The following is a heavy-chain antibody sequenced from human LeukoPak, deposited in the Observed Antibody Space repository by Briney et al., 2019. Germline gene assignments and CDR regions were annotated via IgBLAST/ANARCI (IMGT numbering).Heavy chain of an antibody. Sequence: SQTLSLTYTVSGGSISSGSYYWSWIRQPAGKGLEWIGRIYTSGSTNYNPSLKSRVTISVDTSKNQFSLKLSSVTAADTAVYYCASRWTWGQGTLVTVSS. V-gene: IGHV4-61*02. D-gene: IGHD5-24*01. CDR1: GGSISSGSYY. J-gene: IGHJ5*02. CDR3: ASRWT. CDR2: IYTSGST.